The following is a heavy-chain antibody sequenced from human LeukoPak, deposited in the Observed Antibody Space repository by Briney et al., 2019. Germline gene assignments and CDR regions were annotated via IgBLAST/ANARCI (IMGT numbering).Heavy chain of an antibody. V-gene: IGHV1-69*13. Sequence: SVKVSCKASGGTFSSYAISWVRQAPGQGLEWMGGIIPIFGAANYAQKFQGRVTITADESTSTAYMELSRLRSEDTAVYYCARDPTFVYDSSCYYEYFQHWGKGTLVTVSS. D-gene: IGHD3-22*01. CDR3: ARDPTFVYDSSCYYEYFQH. CDR1: GGTFSSYA. J-gene: IGHJ1*01. CDR2: IIPIFGAA.